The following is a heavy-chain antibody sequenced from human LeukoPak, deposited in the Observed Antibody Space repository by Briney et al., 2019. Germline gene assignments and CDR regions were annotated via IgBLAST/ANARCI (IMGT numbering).Heavy chain of an antibody. CDR1: GFTFSSYW. Sequence: GGSLRLSCAASGFTFSSYWMHWVRQAPGKGLVWVSRINTGGSTTDYADSVKGRFTISRDNAKNTLYLQMNSLRAEDTAVYYCSRDLRGRNDYWGQGTLVIVSS. CDR2: INTGGSTT. D-gene: IGHD2-15*01. CDR3: SRDLRGRNDY. J-gene: IGHJ4*02. V-gene: IGHV3-74*01.